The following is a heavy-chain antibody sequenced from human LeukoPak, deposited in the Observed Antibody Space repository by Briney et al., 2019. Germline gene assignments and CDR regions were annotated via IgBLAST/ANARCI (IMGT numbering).Heavy chain of an antibody. J-gene: IGHJ3*02. D-gene: IGHD6-19*01. CDR3: ATPGYSSGWSDAFDI. CDR2: INHSGST. CDR1: GYSISSGYY. V-gene: IGHV4-38-2*01. Sequence: SETLSLTCAVSGYSISSGYYWGWIRQPPGKGLEWIGSINHSGSTYYNPSLKSRVTISVDTSKNQFSLKLSSVTAADTAVYYCATPGYSSGWSDAFDIWGQGTMVTVSS.